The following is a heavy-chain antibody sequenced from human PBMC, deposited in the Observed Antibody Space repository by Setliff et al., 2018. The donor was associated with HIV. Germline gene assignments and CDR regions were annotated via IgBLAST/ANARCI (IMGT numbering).Heavy chain of an antibody. D-gene: IGHD6-19*01. J-gene: IGHJ3*02. CDR3: VRDKWLVPDTFDI. Sequence: GGSLRLSCAVSGFTFEDYGMSWVRQAPGKGLEWVSGVNWNGGSTGYVDSVKGRFTISRDNAKNSLYLQMNSLRAEDMALYYCVRDKWLVPDTFDIWGQGTMVTVSS. CDR1: GFTFEDYG. V-gene: IGHV3-20*04. CDR2: VNWNGGST.